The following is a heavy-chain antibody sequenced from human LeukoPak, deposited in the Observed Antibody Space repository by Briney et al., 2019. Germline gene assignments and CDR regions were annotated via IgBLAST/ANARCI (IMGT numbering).Heavy chain of an antibody. CDR1: GGSFSGYY. CDR2: INDSGSS. CDR3: PSLSCYYKLNYFDY. Sequence: SETLSLTCAVYGGSFSGYYWSWVRQAPGKGLEWIGEINDSGSSNYNPALKRGGTISVDTSKNQLSQKLSSVTAADTAVYYCPSLSCYYKLNYFDYWGQGTLVTVSS. D-gene: IGHD3-22*01. V-gene: IGHV4-34*01. J-gene: IGHJ4*02.